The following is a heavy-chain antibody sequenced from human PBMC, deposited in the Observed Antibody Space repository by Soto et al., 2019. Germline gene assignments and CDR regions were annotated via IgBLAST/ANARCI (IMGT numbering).Heavy chain of an antibody. Sequence: GGSLRLSCAASGFTFSSYSMNWVRQAPGKGLEWVSYISSSSSTIYYADSVKGRFTISRDNAKNSLYLQMNSLRDEDTAVYYCSYYYGSGSYAPVGYYYGMDVWGQGTTVTVSS. CDR3: SYYYGSGSYAPVGYYYGMDV. V-gene: IGHV3-48*02. CDR1: GFTFSSYS. CDR2: ISSSSSTI. J-gene: IGHJ6*02. D-gene: IGHD3-10*01.